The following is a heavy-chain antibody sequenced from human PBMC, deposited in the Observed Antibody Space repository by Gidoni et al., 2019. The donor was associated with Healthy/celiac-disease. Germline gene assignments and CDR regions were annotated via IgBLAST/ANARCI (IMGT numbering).Heavy chain of an antibody. D-gene: IGHD3-10*01. V-gene: IGHV4-39*01. Sequence: ETLSLTCTVSGGSISSSSYYWGWIRQPPGKGLAWIGSISYSWSTYYNPSLKSRFTISVDTSKNQFSLKLSSVTAADTAVYYCASLLGRFGEFLPWGQGTLVTVSS. CDR2: ISYSWST. CDR3: ASLLGRFGEFLP. J-gene: IGHJ5*02. CDR1: GGSISSSSYY.